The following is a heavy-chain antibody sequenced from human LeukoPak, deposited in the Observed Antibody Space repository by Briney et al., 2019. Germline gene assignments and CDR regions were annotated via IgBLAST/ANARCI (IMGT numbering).Heavy chain of an antibody. D-gene: IGHD2-2*03. CDR1: GYGFTSYW. V-gene: IGHV5-10-1*01. J-gene: IGHJ5*02. CDR2: IDPSDSYT. Sequence: GESLQISCKGSGYGFTSYWISWVRQMPGKGLEWMGRIDPSDSYTNYSPSFQGHVTISADKSISTAYLQWSSLKASDTAMYYCARFIGYCSSTSCSTWGQGTLVTVSS. CDR3: ARFIGYCSSTSCST.